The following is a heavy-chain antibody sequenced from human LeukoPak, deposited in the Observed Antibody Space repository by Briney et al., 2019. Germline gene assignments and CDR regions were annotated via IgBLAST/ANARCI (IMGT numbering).Heavy chain of an antibody. J-gene: IGHJ3*02. CDR2: ISSSGGST. CDR1: GFTFTSYA. V-gene: IGHV3-23*01. D-gene: IGHD1-26*01. CDR3: AKDWGSGSYQPDAFDI. Sequence: GGSLRLSCAASGFTFTSYAMSWVRQAPGKGLGWVSAISSSGGSTYYADSVKGRFTISRDNSKNTLYLQMNSLRAEDTAVYYCAKDWGSGSYQPDAFDIWGQGTMVTVSS.